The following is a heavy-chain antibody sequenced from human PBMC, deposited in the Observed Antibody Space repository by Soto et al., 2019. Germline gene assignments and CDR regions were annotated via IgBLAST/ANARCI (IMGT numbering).Heavy chain of an antibody. CDR3: AKDTHGFRYDAFDI. CDR1: GFTFDDYA. D-gene: IGHD3-9*01. CDR2: ISWNSGSI. V-gene: IGHV3-9*01. Sequence: PGGSLSPPCAPSGFTFDDYAMHWVRQAPGKGLEWVSGISWNSGSIGYADSVKGRFTISRDNAKNSLYLQMNSLRAEDTALYYCAKDTHGFRYDAFDIWGQGTMVTVSS. J-gene: IGHJ3*02.